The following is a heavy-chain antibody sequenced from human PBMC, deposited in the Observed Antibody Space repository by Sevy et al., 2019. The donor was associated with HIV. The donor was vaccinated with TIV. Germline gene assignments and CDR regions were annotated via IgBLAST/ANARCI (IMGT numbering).Heavy chain of an antibody. CDR1: GFAFYDYS. CDR2: LSFGCGKI. CDR3: AREGCNRPHDY. Sequence: GGSLRLSCAASGFAFYDYSMSWIRQAPGKGLEWVATLSFGCGKINYADSVKGRFTISRDNSKNSFYLQMDNLRVEDTALYYCAREGCNRPHDYWGQGPRVTVSS. V-gene: IGHV3-23*01. D-gene: IGHD2-8*01. J-gene: IGHJ4*02.